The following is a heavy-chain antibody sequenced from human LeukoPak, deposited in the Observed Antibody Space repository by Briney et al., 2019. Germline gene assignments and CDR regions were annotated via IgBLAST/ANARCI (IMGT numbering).Heavy chain of an antibody. V-gene: IGHV3-11*01. Sequence: GGSLRLSCAASGFTFSDYYMSWIRQAPGKGLEWVSYISSSGSTIYYADSVKGRFTISRDNSKNTLYLQMNSLRAEDTAVYYCARGDSVRTLWFGELLPQPAFDYWGQGTLVTVSS. CDR2: ISSSGSTI. CDR3: ARGDSVRTLWFGELLPQPAFDY. J-gene: IGHJ4*02. D-gene: IGHD3-10*01. CDR1: GFTFSDYY.